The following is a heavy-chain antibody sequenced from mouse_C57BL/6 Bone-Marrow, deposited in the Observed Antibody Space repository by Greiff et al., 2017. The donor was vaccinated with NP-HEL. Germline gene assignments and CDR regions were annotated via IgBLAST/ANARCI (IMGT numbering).Heavy chain of an antibody. D-gene: IGHD4-1*01. CDR2: IRSKSNNYAT. V-gene: IGHV10-1*01. Sequence: EVQVVESGGGLVQPKGSLKLSCAASGFSFNTYAMNWVRQAPGKGLEWVARIRSKSNNYATYYADSVKDRFTISRDDSESMLYLQMNNLKTEDTAMYYCVRQSLGWAYWGQGTLVTVSA. J-gene: IGHJ3*01. CDR3: VRQSLGWAY. CDR1: GFSFNTYA.